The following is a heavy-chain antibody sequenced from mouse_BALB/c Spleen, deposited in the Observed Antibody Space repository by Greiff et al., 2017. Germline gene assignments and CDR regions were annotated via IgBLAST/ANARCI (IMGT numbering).Heavy chain of an antibody. CDR1: GFTFSSFG. Sequence: EVKVVESGGGLVQPGGSRKLSCAASGFTFSSFGMHWVRQAPEKGLEWVAYISSGSSTIYYADTVKGRFTISRDNPKNTLFLQMTSLRSEDTAMYYCARSDYYGSSYGYAMDYWGQGTSVTVSS. D-gene: IGHD1-1*01. CDR3: ARSDYYGSSYGYAMDY. J-gene: IGHJ4*01. CDR2: ISSGSSTI. V-gene: IGHV5-17*02.